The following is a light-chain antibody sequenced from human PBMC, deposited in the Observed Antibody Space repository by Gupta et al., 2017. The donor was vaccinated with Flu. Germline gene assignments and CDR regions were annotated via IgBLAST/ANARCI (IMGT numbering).Light chain of an antibody. Sequence: PGTLPLSPGERATLSCRASQSVIGSYLAWYQQKPGQAPRLLIYDASSRAPGIPDRFSGSGSGTDFTLTIGRLEPEDFAVYYCQQYGDSRTFGQGTKVEIK. CDR2: DAS. J-gene: IGKJ1*01. CDR3: QQYGDSRT. V-gene: IGKV3-20*01. CDR1: QSVIGSY.